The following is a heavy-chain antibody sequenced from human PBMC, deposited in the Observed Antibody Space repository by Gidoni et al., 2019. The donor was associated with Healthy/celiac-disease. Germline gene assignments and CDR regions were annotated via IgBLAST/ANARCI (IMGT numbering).Heavy chain of an antibody. D-gene: IGHD3-3*01. CDR2: IIPIFGTA. J-gene: IGHJ6*02. CDR3: ARVGGHDFWSGYYGNTGLYYYYGMDV. Sequence: QVQLVQSGAEVKKPGSSVKVSCKASGGTFSSYAISWVRQAPGQGLEWMGGIIPIFGTANYAQKFQGRVTITADKSTSTAYMELSSLRSEDTAVYYCARVGGHDFWSGYYGNTGLYYYYGMDVWGQGTTVTVSS. V-gene: IGHV1-69*06. CDR1: GGTFSSYA.